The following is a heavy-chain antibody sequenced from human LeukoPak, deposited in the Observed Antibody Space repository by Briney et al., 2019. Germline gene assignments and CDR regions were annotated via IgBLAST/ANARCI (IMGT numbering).Heavy chain of an antibody. CDR2: INPGNGKT. Sequence: ASVKISRRTSGYTFTSYGINWIRQAPGQRPEWMGWINPGNGKTKILQKVQGRVTITRDTSANTAYLEVKRLRSEDTAVYFCARGGYFDSSGYCAYWGRGTLVAVSS. CDR3: ARGGYFDSSGYCAY. V-gene: IGHV1-3*01. J-gene: IGHJ4*02. CDR1: GYTFTSYG. D-gene: IGHD3-22*01.